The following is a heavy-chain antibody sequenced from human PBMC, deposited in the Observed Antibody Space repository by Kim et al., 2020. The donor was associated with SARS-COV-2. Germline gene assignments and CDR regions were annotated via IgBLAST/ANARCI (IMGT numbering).Heavy chain of an antibody. D-gene: IGHD1-26*01. CDR3: ARGDFESYSEYHGESWFDP. Sequence: SETLSLTCTVSGGSISSGGYYWSWIRQHPGKGLEWIGYIYYSGSTYYNPSLKSRVTISVDTSKNQFSLKLSSVTAADTAVYYCARGDFESYSEYHGESWFDPWGQGTLVTVSS. V-gene: IGHV4-31*03. J-gene: IGHJ5*02. CDR1: GGSISSGGYY. CDR2: IYYSGST.